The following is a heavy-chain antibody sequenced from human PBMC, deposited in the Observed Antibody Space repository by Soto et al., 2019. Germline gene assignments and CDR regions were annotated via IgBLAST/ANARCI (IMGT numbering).Heavy chain of an antibody. CDR2: MAYSGDT. CDR1: GDSISNSGNY. D-gene: IGHD3-9*01. Sequence: SETLSLTCSVSGDSISNSGNYWGWIRPRPGKGLAGLGTMAYSGDTSYNPSIRSRVTISADKSKNQFSLSPISVSVADTDVCYCSRGPAVYASESGRFDIWGQGALGTVSS. J-gene: IGHJ4*02. CDR3: SRGPAVYASESGRFDI. V-gene: IGHV4-39*02.